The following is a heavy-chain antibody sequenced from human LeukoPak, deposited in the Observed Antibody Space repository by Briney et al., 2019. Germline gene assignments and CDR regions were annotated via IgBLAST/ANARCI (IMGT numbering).Heavy chain of an antibody. D-gene: IGHD3-22*01. CDR1: GGSFSGYY. CDR2: ISHNENT. CDR3: ASSGSRWLIDKTYSPY. Sequence: PSETLSLTCAVYGGSFSGYYWNWIRQPPGKGLEWIGEISHNENTNYSPSLKSRHTISIDTSKNQFSLKLSSVTAADTAVYYCASSGSRWLIDKTYSPYWGQGTLVTVSS. V-gene: IGHV4-34*01. J-gene: IGHJ4*02.